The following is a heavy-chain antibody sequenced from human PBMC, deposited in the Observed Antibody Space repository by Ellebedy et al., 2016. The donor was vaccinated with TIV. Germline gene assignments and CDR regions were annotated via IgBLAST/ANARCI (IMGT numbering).Heavy chain of an antibody. CDR1: GFTLSSYW. CDR3: TRDRRYSYDY. J-gene: IGHJ4*02. D-gene: IGHD5-18*01. CDR2: FNTDGSNT. Sequence: PGGSLRLSCAASGFTLSSYWMHWVRQAPGKGLVWVSHFNTDGSNTTYADSVKGRFTISRDNAKNTLYLQMNGLRAEDTAVYYCTRDRRYSYDYWGRGTLVTVSS. V-gene: IGHV3-74*01.